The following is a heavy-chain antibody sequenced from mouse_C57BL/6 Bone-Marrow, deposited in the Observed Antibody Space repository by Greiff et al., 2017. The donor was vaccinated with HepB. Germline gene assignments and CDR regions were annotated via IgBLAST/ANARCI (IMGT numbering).Heavy chain of an antibody. Sequence: QVQLQQPGAELVKPGASVKMSCKASGYTFTSYWITWVKQRPGQGLEWIGDIYPGSGSTNYNEKFKSKATLTVDTSSSTAYMQLSSLTSEDSAVYYCAREGRGYDYDWFAYWGQGTLVTVSA. V-gene: IGHV1-55*01. J-gene: IGHJ3*01. CDR3: AREGRGYDYDWFAY. CDR1: GYTFTSYW. CDR2: IYPGSGST. D-gene: IGHD2-4*01.